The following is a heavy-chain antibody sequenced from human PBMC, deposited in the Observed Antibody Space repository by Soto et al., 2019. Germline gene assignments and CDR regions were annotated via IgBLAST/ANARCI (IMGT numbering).Heavy chain of an antibody. CDR2: ISSSGSSI. Sequence: GGSLRLSCAASGFTFSDHYMSWIRQAPGKGLEWVSYISSSGSSIYYADSVKGRFTISRDNAKNSLYLQMNSLRAEDTAVYYCARDDFWSGYYRCFDYWGQGTLVTVSS. CDR1: GFTFSDHY. D-gene: IGHD3-3*01. J-gene: IGHJ4*02. V-gene: IGHV3-11*01. CDR3: ARDDFWSGYYRCFDY.